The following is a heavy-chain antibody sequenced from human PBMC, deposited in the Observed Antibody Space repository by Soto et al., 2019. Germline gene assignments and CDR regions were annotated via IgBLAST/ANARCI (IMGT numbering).Heavy chain of an antibody. CDR2: IYYSGST. D-gene: IGHD5-18*01. V-gene: IGHV4-61*01. CDR3: ARGGDIQLRSGRSNFFDY. Sequence: PSETLSLTCTVSGGSISSGSYYWSWIRQHPGKGLEWIGYIYYSGSTNYNPSLKSRVTISVDTSKNQFSLKLSSVTAADTAVYYCARGGDIQLRSGRSNFFDYWGQGTLVTVSS. CDR1: GGSISSGSYY. J-gene: IGHJ4*02.